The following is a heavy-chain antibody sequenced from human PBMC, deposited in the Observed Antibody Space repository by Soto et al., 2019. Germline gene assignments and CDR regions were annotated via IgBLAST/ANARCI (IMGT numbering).Heavy chain of an antibody. J-gene: IGHJ4*02. V-gene: IGHV4-39*01. CDR1: DGSIDSSAYS. CDR3: ARRDCGGDCYSWYY. Sequence: ETLSLTCTVSDGSIDSSAYSWGWIRQPPGKGLEWIGSINYSGSTYYSPSLKSRVAISIDTSRNQFSLRLSSVTAADTAVYYCARRDCGGDCYSWYYWGQGTLVTVSS. CDR2: INYSGST. D-gene: IGHD2-21*02.